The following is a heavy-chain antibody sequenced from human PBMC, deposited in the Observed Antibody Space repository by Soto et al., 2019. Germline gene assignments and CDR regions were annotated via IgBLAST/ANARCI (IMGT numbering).Heavy chain of an antibody. J-gene: IGHJ4*02. V-gene: IGHV3-74*03. CDR3: AREVGRGSGSYYLDY. CDR1: GFTFSMYW. Sequence: EVQLVESGGGLVQPGGSLRLSCAASGFTFSMYWMHWVRQAPGKGLLWVSRINGDGTDTTYADSVKGRFTISRYNAKNTVYLQMNGLRAEDTAVYYCAREVGRGSGSYYLDYWGQETLVTVSS. D-gene: IGHD3-16*01. CDR2: INGDGTDT.